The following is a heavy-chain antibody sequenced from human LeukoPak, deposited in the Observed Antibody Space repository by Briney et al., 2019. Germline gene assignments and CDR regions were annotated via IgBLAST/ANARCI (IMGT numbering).Heavy chain of an antibody. CDR1: GGPISSSYC. J-gene: IGHJ4*02. Sequence: ETLSLTCTVSGGPISSSYCWGWIRQTPGKGLEWVSSINPTSTSIYYADAVKGRFTISRDNAKSSLYLQMNSLRAEDTARYYCVRLRRNSDRSGYYYFYNYWGQGIQVTVSS. CDR3: VRLRRNSDRSGYYYFYNY. D-gene: IGHD3-22*01. CDR2: INPTSTSI. V-gene: IGHV3-21*01.